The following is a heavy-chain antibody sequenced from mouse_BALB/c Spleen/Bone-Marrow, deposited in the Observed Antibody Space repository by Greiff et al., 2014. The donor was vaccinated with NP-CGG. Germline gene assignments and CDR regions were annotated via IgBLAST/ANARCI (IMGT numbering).Heavy chain of an antibody. CDR3: AAITTVVARYAMDY. CDR1: GFTFSSFG. V-gene: IGHV5-17*02. CDR2: ISSGSSTI. D-gene: IGHD1-1*01. Sequence: EVKLMESGGGLVQPGGSRKLSCAASGFTFSSFGMHWVRQAPEKGLEWVAYISSGSSTIYYADTVKGRSTISRDNPKNTLFLQMTSLRSEDTAMYYCAAITTVVARYAMDYWGQGTSVTASS. J-gene: IGHJ4*01.